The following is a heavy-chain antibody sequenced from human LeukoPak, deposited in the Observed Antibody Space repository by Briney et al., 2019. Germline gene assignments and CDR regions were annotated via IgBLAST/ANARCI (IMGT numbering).Heavy chain of an antibody. Sequence: GGSLRLSCAVSGFTVSSNYMSWVRQAPGKGLEWVSVIYSGGDTYYADSVKGRFTISRDNSKNTLYPQMNSLRAEDTAGYYCASGRGRASDYYYGMDVWGQGTTVTVSS. CDR2: IYSGGDT. CDR3: ASGRGRASDYYYGMDV. D-gene: IGHD3-10*01. V-gene: IGHV3-53*01. J-gene: IGHJ6*02. CDR1: GFTVSSNY.